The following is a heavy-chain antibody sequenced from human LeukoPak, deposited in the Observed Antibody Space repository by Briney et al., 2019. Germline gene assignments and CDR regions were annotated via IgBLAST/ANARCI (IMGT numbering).Heavy chain of an antibody. CDR1: GGTFSSYA. J-gene: IGHJ4*02. D-gene: IGHD3-10*01. CDR2: ISAYNGNT. Sequence: ASVKVSCKASGGTFSSYAISWVRQAPGQGLEWMGWISAYNGNTNYAQKLQGRVTMTTDTSTSTAYMELRSLRSDDTAVYYCARETMVRGVIGFDLDYWGQGTLVTVSS. CDR3: ARETMVRGVIGFDLDY. V-gene: IGHV1-18*01.